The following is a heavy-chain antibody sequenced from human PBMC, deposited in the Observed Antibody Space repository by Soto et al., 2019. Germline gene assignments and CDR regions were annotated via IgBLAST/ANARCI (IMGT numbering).Heavy chain of an antibody. CDR2: INHSGST. V-gene: IGHV4-34*01. D-gene: IGHD2-15*01. CDR3: ARAGYCSGGSCYFDY. CDR1: GGSFSGYY. Sequence: SETLSLTCAVYGGSFSGYYWSWIRQPPGKGLEWIGEINHSGSTNYNPSLKSRVTISVDTSKNQFSLKLSSVTAADTAVYYCARAGYCSGGSCYFDYWGQGTLVTVSS. J-gene: IGHJ4*02.